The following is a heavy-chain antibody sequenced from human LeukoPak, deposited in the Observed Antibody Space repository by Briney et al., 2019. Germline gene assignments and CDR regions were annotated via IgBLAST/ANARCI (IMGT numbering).Heavy chain of an antibody. CDR2: ISYRGNT. J-gene: IGHJ4*02. D-gene: IGHD2-15*01. CDR3: TRGHCSGGSCPWDYFDY. Sequence: SDTLSLTCAVSGDSVSRSNWWGWFRQPPGKGLEWIGFISYRGNTHYNPSLKSRVTVSVDTSKNQFSLRLSSVTAVDTAVYYCTRGHCSGGSCPWDYFDYWGQGTLVTVSS. CDR1: GDSVSRSNW. V-gene: IGHV4-28*01.